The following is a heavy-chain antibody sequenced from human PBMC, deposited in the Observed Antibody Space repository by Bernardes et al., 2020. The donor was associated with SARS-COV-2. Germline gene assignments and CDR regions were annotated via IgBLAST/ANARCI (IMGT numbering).Heavy chain of an antibody. J-gene: IGHJ6*02. D-gene: IGHD3-3*01. CDR2: IYTSGNT. CDR3: ATATIFGVVIKPSYYYAMDV. Sequence: SETLSLTCTVSGGSIIGGSYYWSWLRQPAGKGLEWIGRIYTSGNTNYNPSLKSRVTISLDTSKNQFSLKLTSVTAADTAVYYCATATIFGVVIKPSYYYAMDVWGRGTTVTVSS. V-gene: IGHV4-61*02. CDR1: GGSIIGGSYY.